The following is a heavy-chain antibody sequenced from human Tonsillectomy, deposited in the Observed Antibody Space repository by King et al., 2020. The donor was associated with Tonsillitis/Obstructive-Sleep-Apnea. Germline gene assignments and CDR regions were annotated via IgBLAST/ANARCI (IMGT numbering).Heavy chain of an antibody. CDR2: IIPIFGTT. D-gene: IGHD4-17*01. CDR3: AGDFGDYGNPYFDY. J-gene: IGHJ4*02. V-gene: IGHV1-69*12. Sequence: QLVQSGAEVKKPGSSVKVSCKASGDTFSSYAISWVRQAPGQGLEWMGGIIPIFGTTNYAQRFQGRVTITADESTRTAYMELSSLRSEDTAVYYCAGDFGDYGNPYFDYWGQGTLVTVSS. CDR1: GDTFSSYA.